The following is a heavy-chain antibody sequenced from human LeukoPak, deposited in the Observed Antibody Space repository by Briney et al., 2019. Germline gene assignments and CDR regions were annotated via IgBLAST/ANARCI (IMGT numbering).Heavy chain of an antibody. J-gene: IGHJ4*02. V-gene: IGHV4-59*01. Sequence: ETLSLTCTVSGGSISSYYWSWIRQPPGKGLEWIGYIYYSGSTNYNPSLKSRVTISVDTSKNQFSLKLSSVTAADTAVYYCARGGIAAAGPDYWGQGTLVTVSS. CDR1: GGSISSYY. D-gene: IGHD6-13*01. CDR2: IYYSGST. CDR3: ARGGIAAAGPDY.